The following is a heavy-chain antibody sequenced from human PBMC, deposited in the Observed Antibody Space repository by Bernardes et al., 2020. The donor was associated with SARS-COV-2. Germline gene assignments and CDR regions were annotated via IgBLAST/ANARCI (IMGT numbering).Heavy chain of an antibody. CDR1: GFTFSSYS. Sequence: GVLRLSCAASGFTFSSYSMNWVRQAPGKGLEWVSSISSSSSYIYYADSVKGRFTISRDNAKNSLYLQMNSLRAEDTAVYYCARDPHNYYGSGSSDYWGQGTLVTVSS. J-gene: IGHJ4*02. CDR3: ARDPHNYYGSGSSDY. CDR2: ISSSSSYI. D-gene: IGHD3-10*01. V-gene: IGHV3-21*01.